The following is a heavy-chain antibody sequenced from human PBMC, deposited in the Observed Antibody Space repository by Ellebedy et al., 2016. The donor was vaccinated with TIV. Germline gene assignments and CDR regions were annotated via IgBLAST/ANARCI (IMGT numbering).Heavy chain of an antibody. J-gene: IGHJ6*02. CDR2: ISGSGDIT. D-gene: IGHD3-10*01. V-gene: IGHV3-23*01. Sequence: GESLKISCAASGFTFSSYFMNWVRQAPGKGLEWVSAISGSGDITYYTGSLKGRFTISRDNSKNTLYLEMNSLRAEDTATYYCARVLATSDYYWYGMDVWGQGTTVTVSS. CDR1: GFTFSSYF. CDR3: ARVLATSDYYWYGMDV.